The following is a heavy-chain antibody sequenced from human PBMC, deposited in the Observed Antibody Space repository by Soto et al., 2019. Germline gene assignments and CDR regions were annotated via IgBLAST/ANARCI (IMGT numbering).Heavy chain of an antibody. CDR2: INPSGTTT. CDR1: GYTFTSYY. CDR3: ARPQLASHNYYGMDV. V-gene: IGHV1-46*01. J-gene: IGHJ6*02. Sequence: QVQLVQSGAEVKKPGASVKVSCKASGYTFTSYYMHWVRQAPGQGLEWMGIINPSGTTTDYAQKFQGRVTMTRDTSTSTYSMELSSLRSEDTAVYYCARPQLASHNYYGMDVWGQGTTVTVSS. D-gene: IGHD6-6*01.